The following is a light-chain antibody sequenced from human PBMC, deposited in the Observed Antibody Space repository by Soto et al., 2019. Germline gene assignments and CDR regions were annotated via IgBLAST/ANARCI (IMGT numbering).Light chain of an antibody. CDR2: SAS. V-gene: IGKV3-11*01. CDR1: QNVRND. J-gene: IGKJ4*01. Sequence: EILLTQSPATLSLSPGERATLSCRASQNVRNDLVWYLQKPGQAPRLLIYSASNRATGIPARFSGSGSGTDFTLTISILEPEDFAVYYCQQRTTWPPTFGGGTKVEFK. CDR3: QQRTTWPPT.